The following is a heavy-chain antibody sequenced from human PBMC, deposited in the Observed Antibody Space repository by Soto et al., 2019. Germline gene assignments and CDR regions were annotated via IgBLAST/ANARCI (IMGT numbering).Heavy chain of an antibody. V-gene: IGHV3-11*05. CDR1: GFTFSDYY. CDR2: ISSSSSYT. J-gene: IGHJ3*02. Sequence: QVQLVESGGGLVKPGGSLRLSCAASGFTFSDYYMSWIRQAPGKGLEWVSYISSSSSYTNYADSVKGRFTISRDNAKNSLYLQMNSLRAEDTAVYYCAREDGDPRPFDIWGQGTMVTVSS. D-gene: IGHD3-10*01. CDR3: AREDGDPRPFDI.